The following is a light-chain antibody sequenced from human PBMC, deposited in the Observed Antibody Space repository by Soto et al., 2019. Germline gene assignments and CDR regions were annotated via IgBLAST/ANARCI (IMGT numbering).Light chain of an antibody. V-gene: IGKV3-20*01. Sequence: DIVFTQSPDTLSLSPGERATLSCRASQSVRSNSLAWYQQKPGQAPRFLIYDASSRATGIPDRFSGSGSGTDFTLTISRLEPEDFAVYYCQQYGSTPLTFGGGTKVDIK. CDR2: DAS. CDR3: QQYGSTPLT. CDR1: QSVRSNS. J-gene: IGKJ4*01.